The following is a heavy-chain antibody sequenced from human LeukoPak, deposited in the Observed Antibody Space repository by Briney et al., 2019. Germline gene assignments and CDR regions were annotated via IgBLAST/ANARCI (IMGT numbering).Heavy chain of an antibody. CDR2: ISAYGNT. D-gene: IGHD2-21*02. V-gene: IGHV1-18*01. J-gene: IGHJ4*02. CDR3: AKAYCGGDCYFDY. Sequence: ASVKVSCKTSGYIFTIYGISWVRQAPGQGLEWMGLISAYGNTNYAQNLQGRVTMTTDTSTSTAYMELRSLRSDDTAVYYCAKAYCGGDCYFDYWGQGTLVTVSS. CDR1: GYIFTIYG.